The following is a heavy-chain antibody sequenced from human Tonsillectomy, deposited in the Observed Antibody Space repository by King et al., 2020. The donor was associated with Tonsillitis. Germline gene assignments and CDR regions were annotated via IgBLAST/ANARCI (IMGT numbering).Heavy chain of an antibody. CDR2: ISYDGSNK. Sequence: VQLVESGGGVVQPGRSLRLSCAASGFTFSSYAMHWVRQAPGKGLEWVAVISYDGSNKYYADSVKGRFTISRDNSKNTLYLQMNSLRAEDTAVYYCARERGLVATILDYWGQGTLVTVSS. CDR1: GFTFSSYA. J-gene: IGHJ4*02. CDR3: ARERGLVATILDY. V-gene: IGHV3-30-3*01. D-gene: IGHD5-12*01.